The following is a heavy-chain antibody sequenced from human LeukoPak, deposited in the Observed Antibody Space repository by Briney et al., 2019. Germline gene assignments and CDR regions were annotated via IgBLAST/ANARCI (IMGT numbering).Heavy chain of an antibody. D-gene: IGHD6-19*01. J-gene: IGHJ3*02. CDR3: AKAGRSGWYPGWPFDI. CDR2: IRDSGGST. CDR1: GFTFITYA. Sequence: GGSLRLSCAASGFTFITYAMSWVRQAPGKGLQWVSVIRDSGGSTYYAASVKGRFTISRDNSKNTLYLQMNSLRAEDTAVYYCAKAGRSGWYPGWPFDIWGQGTMVTVSS. V-gene: IGHV3-23*01.